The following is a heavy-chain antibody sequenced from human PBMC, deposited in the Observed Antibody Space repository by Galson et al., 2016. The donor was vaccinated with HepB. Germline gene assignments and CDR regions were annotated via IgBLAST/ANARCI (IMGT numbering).Heavy chain of an antibody. J-gene: IGHJ4*02. Sequence: SETLSLTCTVSGGSISSNNYYWGWIRQPPGKGLEWLGTMYYTGSTYYNASLKSRVTISVDTSKYQFSLRLGSVTAGDTAVSYCSRLRDYGNFDYWGQGTLVTVSS. CDR2: MYYTGST. V-gene: IGHV4-39*01. CDR3: SRLRDYGNFDY. D-gene: IGHD4-17*01. CDR1: GGSISSNNYY.